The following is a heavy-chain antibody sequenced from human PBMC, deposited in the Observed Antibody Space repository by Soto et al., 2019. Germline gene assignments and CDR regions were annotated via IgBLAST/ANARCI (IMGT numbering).Heavy chain of an antibody. J-gene: IGHJ6*02. CDR1: GYTFTGYY. Sequence: ASVKVSCKASGYTFTGYYVHWLRQAPGQGLEWMGWINPSSGGANIAQKFQGWVTMTRDTSIDTAYMELTRLRSDDTAVYYCARDAAMGDYYHYGMEVWGHGTPVTSSS. D-gene: IGHD5-18*01. CDR3: ARDAAMGDYYHYGMEV. V-gene: IGHV1-2*04. CDR2: INPSSGGA.